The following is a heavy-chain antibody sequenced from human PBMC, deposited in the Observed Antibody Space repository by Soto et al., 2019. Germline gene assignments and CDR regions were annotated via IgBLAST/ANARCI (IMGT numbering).Heavy chain of an antibody. CDR2: INPNSGGT. J-gene: IGHJ4*02. CDR1: GYTFTGYY. CDR3: ARGPGGPDGPGEY. D-gene: IGHD3-10*01. V-gene: IGHV1-2*02. Sequence: ASVKVSCKASGYTFTGYYMHWVRQAPGQGLEWMGWINPNSGGTNYSQKFQGRVTITRDTSASTAYMELSSLRSEDTAVYYCARGPGGPDGPGEYWGQGTLVTVSS.